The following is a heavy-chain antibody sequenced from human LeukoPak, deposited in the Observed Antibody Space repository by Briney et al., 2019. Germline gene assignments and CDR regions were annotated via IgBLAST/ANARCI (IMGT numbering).Heavy chain of an antibody. CDR2: IYYSGST. J-gene: IGHJ4*02. CDR3: ARRYNRGSLDY. V-gene: IGHV4-59*01. D-gene: IGHD6-19*01. Sequence: SETLSLTCTVSGGSISSYYWSWIRQPPGKGLEWIGYIYYSGSTNYNPSLKGRVTISVDTSKNQFSLKLSSVTAADTAVYYCARRYNRGSLDYWGQGTLATVSS. CDR1: GGSISSYY.